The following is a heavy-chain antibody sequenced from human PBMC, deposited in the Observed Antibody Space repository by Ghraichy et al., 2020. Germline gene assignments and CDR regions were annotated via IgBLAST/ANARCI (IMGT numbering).Heavy chain of an antibody. J-gene: IGHJ4*02. V-gene: IGHV3-23*01. CDR1: GFTFSSYA. CDR3: ARRLPVVGPPGSYYFDY. Sequence: GGSLRLSCAASGFTFSSYAMSWVRQAPGKGLEWVSAISGSGDSTYHADSVKGRFTISRDNSKDTLYLQMNSLRAEDTAVYYCARRLPVVGPPGSYYFDYWGQGNLVTVSS. CDR2: ISGSGDST. D-gene: IGHD1-26*01.